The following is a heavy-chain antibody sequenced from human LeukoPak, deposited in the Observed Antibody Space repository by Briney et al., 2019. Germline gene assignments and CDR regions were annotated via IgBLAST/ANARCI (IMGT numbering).Heavy chain of an antibody. Sequence: GGSLRLSCAASGFTFSSYGMRWVRQAPGKGLEWVAVIWSDGSNKYYADSVKGRFTISRDNSKNTLDLQMNSLRAEDTAVYYCARGLGRYSSSSFDYWGQGTLVTVSS. J-gene: IGHJ4*02. V-gene: IGHV3-33*01. D-gene: IGHD6-6*01. CDR1: GFTFSSYG. CDR3: ARGLGRYSSSSFDY. CDR2: IWSDGSNK.